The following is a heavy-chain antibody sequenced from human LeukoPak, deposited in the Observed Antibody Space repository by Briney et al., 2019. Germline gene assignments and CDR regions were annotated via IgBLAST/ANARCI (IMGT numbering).Heavy chain of an antibody. V-gene: IGHV3-21*01. CDR2: ISSASSYI. CDR1: GFTFSSYS. Sequence: GGSLRLSCAASGFTFSSYSMHWVRQAPGKGLEWVSSISSASSYIYYADSVKGRFTISRDNAKNSLYLQMNSLRAEDTAVYYCARNKLGVLFYFDYWGQGTLVTVSS. D-gene: IGHD7-27*01. CDR3: ARNKLGVLFYFDY. J-gene: IGHJ4*02.